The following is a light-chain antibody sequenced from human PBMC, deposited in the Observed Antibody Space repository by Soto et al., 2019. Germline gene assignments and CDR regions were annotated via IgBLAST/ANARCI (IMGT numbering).Light chain of an antibody. CDR3: QQYNTSLWT. J-gene: IGKJ1*01. Sequence: EVVMTQSPATLSVSPGERATLSCRASRSVNVNLAWYQQKPGQAPRLLIHGASNRATGIPARFSGSGFGTEFILTISSLQSEDFAVYYCQQYNTSLWTFGQGTKV. CDR2: GAS. V-gene: IGKV3-15*01. CDR1: RSVNVN.